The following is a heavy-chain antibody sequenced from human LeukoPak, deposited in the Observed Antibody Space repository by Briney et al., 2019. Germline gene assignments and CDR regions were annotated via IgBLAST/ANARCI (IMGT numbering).Heavy chain of an antibody. Sequence: SVKVSCKASGGTFSNYGISWVRQAPGQGLEWMGGIVRIFGTANYAQKFQGRVTITTDDSTSTTYMELTSLTSEDTAVYYCAREAATTRGLDNWGQGTLVTVSS. D-gene: IGHD6-25*01. CDR2: IVRIFGTA. CDR3: AREAATTRGLDN. J-gene: IGHJ4*02. CDR1: GGTFSNYG. V-gene: IGHV1-69*05.